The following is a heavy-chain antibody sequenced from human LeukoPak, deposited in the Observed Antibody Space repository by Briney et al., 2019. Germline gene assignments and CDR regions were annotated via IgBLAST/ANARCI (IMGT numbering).Heavy chain of an antibody. CDR3: ARDIAADY. CDR2: ISSSSSYI. D-gene: IGHD6-13*01. V-gene: IGHV3-21*01. Sequence: PGGSLRPSCTASRFTFCSYSMNWVRQAPGKGLEWVSSISSSSSYIYYADSVKGRFTISRDNAKNSLYLQMNSLRAEDTAVYYCARDIAADYWGQGTLVTVSS. J-gene: IGHJ4*02. CDR1: RFTFCSYS.